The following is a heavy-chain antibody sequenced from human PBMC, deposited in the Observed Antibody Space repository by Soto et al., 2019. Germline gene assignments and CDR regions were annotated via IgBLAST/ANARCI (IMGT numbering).Heavy chain of an antibody. J-gene: IGHJ6*02. CDR2: IIPIFGTA. V-gene: IGHV1-69*01. CDR1: GGTFSSYA. Sequence: QVQLVQSGAEVKKPGSSVKVSCKASGGTFSSYAISWVRQAPGQGLEWMGGIIPIFGTANYAQKFQGRVMITADESTSTAYMELSSLRSEDTAVYYCARDRTPIMVATTSYYYYGMDVWGQGTTVTVSS. D-gene: IGHD5-12*01. CDR3: ARDRTPIMVATTSYYYYGMDV.